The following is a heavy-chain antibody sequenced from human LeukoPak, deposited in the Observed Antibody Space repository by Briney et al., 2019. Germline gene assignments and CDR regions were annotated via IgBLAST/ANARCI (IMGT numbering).Heavy chain of an antibody. V-gene: IGHV4-59*01. CDR2: IYYSGST. D-gene: IGHD2-15*01. CDR3: ARLCSGGSCQIDY. Sequence: SETLSLTCTVSGGSISSYYWSWIRQPPGKGLEWIGYIYYSGSTNYNPSLKSRVTISVDTSKNQFSLKLSSVTAADTAVYYCARLCSGGSCQIDYWGQGSLVTVSS. CDR1: GGSISSYY. J-gene: IGHJ4*02.